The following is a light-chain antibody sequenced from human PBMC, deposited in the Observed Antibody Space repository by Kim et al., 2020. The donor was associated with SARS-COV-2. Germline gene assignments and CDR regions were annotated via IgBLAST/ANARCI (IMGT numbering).Light chain of an antibody. CDR1: QTINSNY. CDR3: QQYGAAPDT. Sequence: IVLTQSPGTLSLSPGERATLSCRTSQTINSNYLAWFQQKPGQAPRLLIHDASSRAPGIPDRFSGSGSGTDFTLTISRVEPEDFAVYYCQQYGAAPDTFGQGTKLEIK. V-gene: IGKV3-20*01. CDR2: DAS. J-gene: IGKJ2*01.